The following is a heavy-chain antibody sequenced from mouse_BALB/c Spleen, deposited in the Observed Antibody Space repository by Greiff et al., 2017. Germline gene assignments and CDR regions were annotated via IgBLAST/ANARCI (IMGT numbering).Heavy chain of an antibody. J-gene: IGHJ3*01. V-gene: IGHV1-80*01. CDR2: IYPGDGDT. CDR3: AWSSRGFAY. CDR1: GYEFSSYW. Sequence: VQLQQSGAELVRPGSSVKISCKASGYEFSSYWMNWVKQRPGQGLEWIGQIYPGDGDTNYNGKFKGKASLTADKSSSTAYMQLSSLTSEDSAVYFCAWSSRGFAYWGQGTLVTVSA.